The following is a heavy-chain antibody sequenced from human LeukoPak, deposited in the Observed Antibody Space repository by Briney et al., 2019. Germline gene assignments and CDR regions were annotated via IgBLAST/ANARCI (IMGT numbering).Heavy chain of an antibody. CDR2: ISSSSSYI. V-gene: IGHV3-21*01. Sequence: GGSLRLSCAASGFTFSSYSMNWVRQAPGKGLEWVSSISSSSSYIYYADSVKGRFTISRDNAKNSLYLQMNSLRAEDTAVYYCARDPDPYYDFWSGYYPHFDYWGQGTLVTVSS. CDR1: GFTFSSYS. D-gene: IGHD3-3*01. CDR3: ARDPDPYYDFWSGYYPHFDY. J-gene: IGHJ4*02.